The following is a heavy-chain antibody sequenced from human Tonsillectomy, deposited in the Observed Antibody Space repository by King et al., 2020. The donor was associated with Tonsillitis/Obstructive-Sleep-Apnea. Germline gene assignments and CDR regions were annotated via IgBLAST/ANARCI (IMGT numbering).Heavy chain of an antibody. CDR1: GYTFTSYG. V-gene: IGHV1-18*01. CDR2: ISGYNGNT. Sequence: QLVQSGAEVKKPGASVKVSCKASGYTFTSYGIAWVRQAPGQGLEWMGWISGYNGNTNHAQNLQGRVTMTTDTSANTAYMELRSLRSDDTAVYYCARSYCTGGVCFWDWYFDLWGRGTLVTVSS. D-gene: IGHD2-8*02. J-gene: IGHJ2*01. CDR3: ARSYCTGGVCFWDWYFDL.